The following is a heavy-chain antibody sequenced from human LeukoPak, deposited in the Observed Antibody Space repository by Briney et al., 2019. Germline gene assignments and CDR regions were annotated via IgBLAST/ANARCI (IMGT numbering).Heavy chain of an antibody. CDR1: GYSFTSYW. CDR2: IYPGDSDT. V-gene: IGHV5-51*01. D-gene: IGHD3-10*01. CDR3: ASEGNGGSGSYFPYFDY. Sequence: GESLKISCKGSGYSFTSYWIGWVRQIPGKGLEWMGIIYPGDSDTRYSPSFQDQVTISADKSISTAYLQWSSLKASDTAMYYCASEGNGGSGSYFPYFDYWGQGTLVTVSS. J-gene: IGHJ4*02.